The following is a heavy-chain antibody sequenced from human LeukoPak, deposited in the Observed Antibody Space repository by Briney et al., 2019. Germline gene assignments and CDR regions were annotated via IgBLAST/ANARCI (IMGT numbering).Heavy chain of an antibody. CDR2: IDHSGST. Sequence: SETLSLTCAVYGGSFSGYYWSWIRQPPGKGLEWIGEIDHSGSTNYNPSLKSRVTISVDTSMDHFSLKLNSVTAADTAVYYCARGGFGVVMGYYYYYMDVWGKGTTVTVSS. CDR3: ARGGFGVVMGYYYYYMDV. J-gene: IGHJ6*03. D-gene: IGHD3-3*01. V-gene: IGHV4-34*01. CDR1: GGSFSGYY.